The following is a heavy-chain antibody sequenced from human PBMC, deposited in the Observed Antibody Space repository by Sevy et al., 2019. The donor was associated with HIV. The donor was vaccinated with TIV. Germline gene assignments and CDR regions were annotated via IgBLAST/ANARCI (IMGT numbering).Heavy chain of an antibody. CDR1: GFTFINAW. V-gene: IGHV3-15*01. CDR2: IKSKTDCETT. D-gene: IGHD2-15*01. Sequence: GGSLRLSCAASGFTFINAWMSWVRQAPGKGLEWVGRIKSKTDCETTDVAAPVKGRFTISRDDSKNTLYLQMNSLKTEDTAVYYCTTAFLYCSAGTCLRPPWGQGTLVTVSS. CDR3: TTAFLYCSAGTCLRPP. J-gene: IGHJ5*02.